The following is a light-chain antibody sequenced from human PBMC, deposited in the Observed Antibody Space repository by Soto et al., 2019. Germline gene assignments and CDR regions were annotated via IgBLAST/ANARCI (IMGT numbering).Light chain of an antibody. Sequence: EIVLTQSPGTLSLSPWGSATLSCRASQNINNNYLAWYQHKPGQAPRLLMYDASLRATGVPDRFSGSGSGTDFTLTITRLEPDDSAVYYCQQHGISHITFGQGTRLEIK. CDR1: QNINNNY. J-gene: IGKJ5*01. CDR2: DAS. CDR3: QQHGISHIT. V-gene: IGKV3-20*01.